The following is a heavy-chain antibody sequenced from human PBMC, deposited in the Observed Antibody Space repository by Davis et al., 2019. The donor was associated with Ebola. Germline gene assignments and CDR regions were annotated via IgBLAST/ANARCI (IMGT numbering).Heavy chain of an antibody. D-gene: IGHD5/OR15-5a*01. CDR2: ISASGRTV. J-gene: IGHJ4*02. Sequence: GESLKISCSASGFTFNTNAMSWGRQAPGKGLEWVSTISASGRTVEYAASMKGRFTISRDNSKNTLYLEMDSLRADDTAVYYCAKDNGMSVTCVDFWGQGTLVTVSS. CDR1: GFTFNTNA. V-gene: IGHV3-23*01. CDR3: AKDNGMSVTCVDF.